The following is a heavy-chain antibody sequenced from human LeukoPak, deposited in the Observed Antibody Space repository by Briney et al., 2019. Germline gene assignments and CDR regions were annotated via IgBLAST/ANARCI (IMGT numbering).Heavy chain of an antibody. Sequence: GGSLRLSCAASGFTFSSYGMRWVRQAPGKGLEWVAFIRYDGSNKYYADSVKGRFTISRDNSKNTLYLQMNSLRAEDTAVYYCAKDLLGYCSGGSCYSTDYWGQGTLVTVSS. CDR2: IRYDGSNK. J-gene: IGHJ4*02. CDR1: GFTFSSYG. D-gene: IGHD2-15*01. CDR3: AKDLLGYCSGGSCYSTDY. V-gene: IGHV3-30*02.